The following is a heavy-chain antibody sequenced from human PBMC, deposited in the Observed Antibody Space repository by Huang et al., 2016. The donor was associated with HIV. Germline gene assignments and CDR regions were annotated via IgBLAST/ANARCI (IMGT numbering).Heavy chain of an antibody. J-gene: IGHJ5*02. CDR2: IYYSGRT. CDR3: VSPSARRFWFDP. V-gene: IGHV4-39*01. D-gene: IGHD6-6*01. Sequence: QLQLQESGPGLVKPSETLSLTCTVSGDSISSTSYFWGWIRKPPGKGLEWNGSIYYSGRTFYNPSIKSRVTISVDTSKNQFCLILNSVSAADTAGYYCVSPSARRFWFDPWGQGTQVTVSS. CDR1: GDSISSTSYF.